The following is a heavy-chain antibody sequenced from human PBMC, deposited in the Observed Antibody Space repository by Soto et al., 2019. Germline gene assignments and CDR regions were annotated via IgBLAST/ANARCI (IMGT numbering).Heavy chain of an antibody. V-gene: IGHV3-9*01. CDR1: GFTFDDYA. CDR2: ISWNSASV. CDR3: AKGDSSSFYYGMDV. D-gene: IGHD6-13*01. Sequence: EVQLVESGGGLVQPGRSLRLSCAASGFTFDDYAMHWVRQAPGKGLEWVSGISWNSASVGYADSVKGRFNISRDNAKNSLYLQMNRLRAEATALYYCAKGDSSSFYYGMDVWGQGTTVTVSS. J-gene: IGHJ6*02.